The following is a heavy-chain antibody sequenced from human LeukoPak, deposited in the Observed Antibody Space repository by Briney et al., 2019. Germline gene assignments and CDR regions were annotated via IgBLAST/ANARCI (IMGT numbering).Heavy chain of an antibody. CDR1: GYTFSSYN. CDR3: ARGAAAATFDF. Sequence: GGSLRLSCAASGYTFSSYNMNWVRRAPGKGLEWVSFITSSRSSVYYADSVKGRFTISRDNAKNSLYLQMNSLRAEDTAVYYCARGAAAATFDFWGQGTLVTVSS. J-gene: IGHJ4*02. D-gene: IGHD6-13*01. V-gene: IGHV3-21*01. CDR2: ITSSRSSV.